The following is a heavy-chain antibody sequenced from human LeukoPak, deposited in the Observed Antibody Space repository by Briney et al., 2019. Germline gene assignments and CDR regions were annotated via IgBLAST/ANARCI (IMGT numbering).Heavy chain of an antibody. Sequence: SETLSLTCTVSGGSTSSYYWSWIRQPPGKGLEWIGYIYYSGSTNYNPSLKSRVTISVDTSKNQFSLKLSSVTAADTAVYYCARDCLGSGYCYWGQGTLVTVSS. CDR3: ARDCLGSGYCY. CDR2: IYYSGST. V-gene: IGHV4-59*01. J-gene: IGHJ4*02. D-gene: IGHD3-22*01. CDR1: GGSTSSYY.